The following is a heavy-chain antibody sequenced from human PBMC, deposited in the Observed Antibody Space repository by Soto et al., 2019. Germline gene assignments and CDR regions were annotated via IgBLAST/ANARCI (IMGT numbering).Heavy chain of an antibody. D-gene: IGHD2-2*01. CDR2: INDDGGST. CDR3: ARGLVPAAKTSLNDY. Sequence: VSLRLSCAASGFTFNNYAMTWVRQAPGKGLEWVSTINDDGGSTYYADSVKGRFTISRDNSKKTLYLQMNSLRAEDTAVYYCARGLVPAAKTSLNDYWGQGTLVTVS. CDR1: GFTFNNYA. V-gene: IGHV3-23*01. J-gene: IGHJ4*02.